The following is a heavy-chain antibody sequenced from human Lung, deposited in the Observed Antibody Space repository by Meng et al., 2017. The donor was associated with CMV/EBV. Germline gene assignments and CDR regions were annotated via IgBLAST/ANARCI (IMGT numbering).Heavy chain of an antibody. D-gene: IGHD5-12*01. CDR1: GFTFADYG. Sequence: LTCAASGFTFADYGMSCVRQAPGKGLEWISGINWNGGSTGYADSVKDRFTISRDNAKNSLYLQMNSLRTEDRALYYSARREYNSGYDHSGQGTLVTVSS. CDR3: ARREYNSGYDH. V-gene: IGHV3-20*04. CDR2: INWNGGST. J-gene: IGHJ5*02.